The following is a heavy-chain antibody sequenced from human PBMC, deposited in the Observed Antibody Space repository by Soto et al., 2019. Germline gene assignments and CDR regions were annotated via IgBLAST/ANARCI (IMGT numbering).Heavy chain of an antibody. D-gene: IGHD6-6*01. J-gene: IGHJ4*02. Sequence: PGESLKISCQSFGYTFTAYWIAWVRQMPGKGLEWMGIIYPDDSDTRYSPTFQGQVTISADKSISTAYLQWSSLTASDTAMYYCARGVGQLVQDFDYWGQGTLVTVSS. CDR1: GYTFTAYW. CDR3: ARGVGQLVQDFDY. V-gene: IGHV5-51*01. CDR2: IYPDDSDT.